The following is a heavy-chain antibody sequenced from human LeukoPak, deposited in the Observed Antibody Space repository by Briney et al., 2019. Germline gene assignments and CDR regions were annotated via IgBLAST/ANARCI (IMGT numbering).Heavy chain of an antibody. D-gene: IGHD5-18*01. CDR2: MPYDGSNK. CDR1: GFIFSTYG. J-gene: IGHJ4*02. Sequence: PGGSLRLSCAASGFIFSTYGIHWVRQAPGKGLEWVAFMPYDGSNKYYIDSVKGRFTISRDNAKNSLYLQMNSLRAEDTAVYYCARDLSGVTGYTYGRGIDYWGQGTLVTVSS. CDR3: ARDLSGVTGYTYGRGIDY. V-gene: IGHV3-30*02.